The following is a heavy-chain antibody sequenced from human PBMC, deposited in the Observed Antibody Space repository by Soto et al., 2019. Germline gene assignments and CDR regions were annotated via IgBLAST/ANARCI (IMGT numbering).Heavy chain of an antibody. D-gene: IGHD6-19*01. CDR1: VYRFTQSA. J-gene: IGHJ4*03. CDR2: ITGDSGNT. V-gene: IGHV1-3*01. Sequence: VSVTVSCQASVYRFTQSAMHWVRQAPGQRLEWMGWITGDSGNTKYSPKLQDRVTITRDTSASTAYMELSSLRAEDTALYYCARDGVAAGNINFDYWGQGTLVTVSS. CDR3: ARDGVAAGNINFDY.